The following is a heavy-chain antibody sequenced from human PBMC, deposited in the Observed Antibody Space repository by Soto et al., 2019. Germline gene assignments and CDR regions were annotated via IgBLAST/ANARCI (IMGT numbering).Heavy chain of an antibody. V-gene: IGHV3-30*18. CDR3: AKSTGGSSWYAPDH. D-gene: IGHD6-13*01. CDR1: GFIFTSYG. J-gene: IGHJ4*02. CDR2: TANDGSAQ. Sequence: QVQLVESGGGVVQPGGSLRLSCAASGFIFTSYGMQWVRQSPGEGLEWVATTANDGSAQYYADSVKGRFTISRDNSKNTLFLQMDSLRTEDTGVYYCAKSTGGSSWYAPDHWGQGTLVTVSS.